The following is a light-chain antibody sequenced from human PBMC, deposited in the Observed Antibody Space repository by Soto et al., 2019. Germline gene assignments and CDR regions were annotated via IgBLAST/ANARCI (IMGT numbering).Light chain of an antibody. J-gene: IGLJ2*01. Sequence: QSALTQPASVSGSPGQSITISCTGTSSDIGAYNFVSWYQQHPGKAPKLMLYDVNIRPSGVSNRFSGSKSGNTASLTIFGLQAEDEADYYRTSWTTSTTMIFGGGTQLTVL. CDR2: DVN. V-gene: IGLV2-14*03. CDR1: SSDIGAYNF. CDR3: TSWTTSTTMI.